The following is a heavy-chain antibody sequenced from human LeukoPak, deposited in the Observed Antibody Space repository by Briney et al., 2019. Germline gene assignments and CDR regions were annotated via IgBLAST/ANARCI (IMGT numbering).Heavy chain of an antibody. CDR3: AKDFESVVPYYGSGTDY. CDR1: VFTFISYG. D-gene: IGHD3-10*01. CDR2: ISYDGSNK. V-gene: IGHV3-30*18. Sequence: SLRLSFAASVFTFISYGMHWVRQAPGKGLEWVAVISYDGSNKYYAGSVKGRFTISRDNSKNTLYLQMNSLRAEDTAVYYCAKDFESVVPYYGSGTDYWGQGTLVTVSS. J-gene: IGHJ4*02.